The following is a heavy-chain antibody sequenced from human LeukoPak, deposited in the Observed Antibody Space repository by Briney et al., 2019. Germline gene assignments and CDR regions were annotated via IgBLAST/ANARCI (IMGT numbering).Heavy chain of an antibody. V-gene: IGHV1-18*01. J-gene: IGHJ4*02. D-gene: IGHD6-19*01. CDR2: ISAYNGNT. Sequence: ASVKVSCKASGYTFTSYGISWVRQAPGQGLEWMGWISAYNGNTNYAQKLQGRVTMTTDTSTSTAYMELRSLRSDDTAVYYCARDRLRIAVAGTTPDYWGQGTLVTVSS. CDR3: ARDRLRIAVAGTTPDY. CDR1: GYTFTSYG.